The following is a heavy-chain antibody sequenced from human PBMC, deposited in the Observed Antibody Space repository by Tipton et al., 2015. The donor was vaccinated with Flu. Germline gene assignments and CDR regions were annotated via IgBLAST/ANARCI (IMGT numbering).Heavy chain of an antibody. CDR3: ARVTYLVARGYDPYYYYYMDV. CDR2: IYYSGNT. CDR1: GGSISSYY. D-gene: IGHD5-12*01. V-gene: IGHV4-59*01. Sequence: TLSLTCTVSGGSISSYYWSWIRQPPGKGLEWIGYIYYSGNTNYNPSLKSRVTISVDTSKNQFSLKLSSVTAADTAVYYCARVTYLVARGYDPYYYYYMDVWGKGTTVTVSS. J-gene: IGHJ6*03.